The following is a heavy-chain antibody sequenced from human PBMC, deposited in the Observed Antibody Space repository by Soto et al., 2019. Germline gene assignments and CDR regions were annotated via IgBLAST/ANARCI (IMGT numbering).Heavy chain of an antibody. CDR2: INHSGST. D-gene: IGHD3-3*01. CDR1: GGSFSGYY. CDR3: ATKRITIFGVVRYNWFDP. J-gene: IGHJ5*02. V-gene: IGHV4-34*01. Sequence: SETLSLTCAVYGGSFSGYYWSWIRQPPGKGLEWIGEINHSGSTNYNPSLKSRVTISVDTSKNQFSLKLSSVTAADTAVYYCATKRITIFGVVRYNWFDPWGQGTLVNVSS.